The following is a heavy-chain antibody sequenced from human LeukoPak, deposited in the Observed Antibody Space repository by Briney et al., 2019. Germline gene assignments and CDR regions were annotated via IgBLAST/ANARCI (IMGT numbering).Heavy chain of an antibody. V-gene: IGHV4-59*01. D-gene: IGHD1-14*01. CDR2: VYYSGST. J-gene: IGHJ6*02. CDR1: GASISSYY. Sequence: SETLSLTCTVSGASISSYYWSWIRQPPGKGLEWIGCVYYSGSTNYNPSLKSRVTISLDTSKNQFSLKLSSVTAADTAVYYCARNRAMDAWGQGTTVTVSS. CDR3: ARNRAMDA.